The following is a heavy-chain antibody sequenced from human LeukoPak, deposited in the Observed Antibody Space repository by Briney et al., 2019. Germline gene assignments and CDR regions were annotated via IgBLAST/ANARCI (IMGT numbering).Heavy chain of an antibody. J-gene: IGHJ6*03. D-gene: IGHD2-2*01. CDR2: INHSVST. CDR1: GGSFSVYY. Sequence: PSETLSLTCAVYGGSFSVYYWSCIRHPPGKRLECIWEINHSVSTNYNPSLKSRVTISVDTSKNQFSLKLSSVTAADTAVYYCARGVIGYCSSTSCYSRNYYYYYYYMDVWGKGTTVTVSS. CDR3: ARGVIGYCSSTSCYSRNYYYYYYYMDV. V-gene: IGHV4-34*01.